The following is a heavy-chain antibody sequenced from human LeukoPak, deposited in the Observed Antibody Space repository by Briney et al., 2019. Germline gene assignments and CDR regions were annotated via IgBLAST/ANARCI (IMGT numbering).Heavy chain of an antibody. Sequence: GGSLRLSCAASGFTFSSYAMSWVRQAPGKGLEWVSAISGSGGSTYYADSVKGRFTISRDNSKNTLYLQMNSLRGVDTAVYYCARVWFGESMAFDYWGQGTLVTVSS. CDR2: ISGSGGST. CDR1: GFTFSSYA. V-gene: IGHV3-23*01. D-gene: IGHD3-10*01. J-gene: IGHJ4*02. CDR3: ARVWFGESMAFDY.